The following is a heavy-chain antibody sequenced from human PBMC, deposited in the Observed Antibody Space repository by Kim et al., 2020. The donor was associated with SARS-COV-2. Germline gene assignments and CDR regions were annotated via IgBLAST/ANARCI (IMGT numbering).Heavy chain of an antibody. CDR2: ISYDGSNK. V-gene: IGHV3-30*04. Sequence: GGSLRLSCAASGFTFSSYAMHWVRQAPGKGLEWVAAISYDGSNKYYADSVKGRFTISRDNSKNTLYLQMNSLRAEDTAVYYCARDSSQQLVKGGDFEYFQHWGQGTLVTVSS. CDR3: ARDSSQQLVKGGDFEYFQH. J-gene: IGHJ1*01. D-gene: IGHD6-13*01. CDR1: GFTFSSYA.